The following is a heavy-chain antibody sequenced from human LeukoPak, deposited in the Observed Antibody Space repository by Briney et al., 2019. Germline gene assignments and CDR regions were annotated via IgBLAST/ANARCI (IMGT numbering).Heavy chain of an antibody. CDR2: VNRVGYT. J-gene: IGHJ5*02. D-gene: IGHD6-25*01. CDR3: ALERGVSDYNWFDP. V-gene: IGHV4-34*01. Sequence: SETLSLTCAVHGASFSGYSWSWIRQSPGKGLEWIGEVNRVGYTIYNPSLKSRVSISIDTSTTQFSLRLTPVIVADTAVYFCALERGVSDYNWFDPWGQGTLVSVSS. CDR1: GASFSGYS.